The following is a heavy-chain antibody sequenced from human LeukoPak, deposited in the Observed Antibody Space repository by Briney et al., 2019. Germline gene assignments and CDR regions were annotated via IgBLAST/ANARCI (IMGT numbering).Heavy chain of an antibody. Sequence: SETLSLTCAVYGGSFSGYYWSWTRQPPGKGLEWIGEINHSGSTNYNPSLKSRVTISVDTSKNQFSLKLSSVTAADTAAYYCARHGFYCSGGSCYLDYWGQGTLVTVSS. CDR1: GGSFSGYY. D-gene: IGHD2-15*01. V-gene: IGHV4-34*01. CDR2: INHSGST. J-gene: IGHJ4*02. CDR3: ARHGFYCSGGSCYLDY.